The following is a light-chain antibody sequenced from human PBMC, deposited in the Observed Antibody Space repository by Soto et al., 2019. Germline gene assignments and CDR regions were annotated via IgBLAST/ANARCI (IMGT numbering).Light chain of an antibody. CDR1: QSVSSN. CDR2: GAS. V-gene: IGKV3-15*01. Sequence: ETVMTQSPATLSVSPGERATLSCRASQSVSSNLAWYQQKPGQAPRLLIYGASTRATGTPARFRGSGSGTEFTLTISSLQSEDFAVYYCQQYNNWPYTFGQGTKPEIK. J-gene: IGKJ2*01. CDR3: QQYNNWPYT.